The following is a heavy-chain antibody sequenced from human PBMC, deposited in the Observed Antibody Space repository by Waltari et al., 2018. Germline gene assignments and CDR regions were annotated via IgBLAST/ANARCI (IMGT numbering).Heavy chain of an antibody. D-gene: IGHD1-26*01. CDR2: INQSGST. V-gene: IGHV4-34*02. J-gene: IGHJ5*02. CDR3: ARRGGKASPQSS. Sequence: QVQLQQWGAGLLKPSETLSLTCAVYGGSFSGYYWSWIRQPPGQGLEWIGEINQSGSTKYSPTIKRRVTISVNTCKNQFTMRMSSVNAADTAVYYCARRGGKASPQSSWGQGTLVTVSS. CDR1: GGSFSGYY.